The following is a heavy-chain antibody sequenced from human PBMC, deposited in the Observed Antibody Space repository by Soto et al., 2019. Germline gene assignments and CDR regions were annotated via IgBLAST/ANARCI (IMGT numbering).Heavy chain of an antibody. V-gene: IGHV4-34*01. CDR2: INHSGST. D-gene: IGHD2-2*01. CDR3: ARGVIVQLLVLTPYYYYGMDV. J-gene: IGHJ6*02. CDR1: GGSFSGYY. Sequence: SETLSLTCAVYGGSFSGYYWGWIRQPPGKGLEWIGEINHSGSTNYNPSLKSRVTISVDTSKNQFSLKLSSVTAADTAVYYCARGVIVQLLVLTPYYYYGMDVWGQGTTVTVSS.